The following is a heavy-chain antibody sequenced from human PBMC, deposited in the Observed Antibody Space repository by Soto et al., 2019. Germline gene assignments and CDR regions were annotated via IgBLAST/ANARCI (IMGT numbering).Heavy chain of an antibody. CDR2: INPNSGGT. Sequence: ASVKVSCKASGYTFTGYYMHWVRQAPGQGLEWMGWINPNSGGTNYAQKFQGRVTMTRDTSISTAYMELSRLRSDDTAVYYCARGGVTPRIVVVPAAMDWFDPWGQGTLVTVSS. CDR1: GYTFTGYY. D-gene: IGHD2-2*01. J-gene: IGHJ5*02. CDR3: ARGGVTPRIVVVPAAMDWFDP. V-gene: IGHV1-2*02.